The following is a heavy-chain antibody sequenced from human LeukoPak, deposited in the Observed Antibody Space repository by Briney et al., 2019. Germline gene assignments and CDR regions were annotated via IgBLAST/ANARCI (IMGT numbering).Heavy chain of an antibody. J-gene: IGHJ5*02. D-gene: IGHD2-15*01. Sequence: ASVKVSCKASAYTFTSYDIHWVRQASGQGLEWMGWMNPNSGNIGYAQKLQSRVTMTRNTSISTAYMELSSLNSEDTAVYYCARRNIGYSFDPWGQGTPVTVSS. CDR1: AYTFTSYD. CDR2: MNPNSGNI. V-gene: IGHV1-8*01. CDR3: ARRNIGYSFDP.